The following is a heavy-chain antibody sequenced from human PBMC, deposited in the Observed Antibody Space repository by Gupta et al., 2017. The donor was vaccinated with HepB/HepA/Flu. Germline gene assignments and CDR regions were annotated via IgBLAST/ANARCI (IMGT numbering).Heavy chain of an antibody. Sequence: DVQLVESGGGLVQPGGSLRLSCAASGFSFSDYWMHWVRQVPGKGPVWVSHINSDGSNIRYADSVKGRFTTSRDNAKNTLYLQMNSLGAEDTAMYHCTRHRESSSGSLLASWGQGTLVTVSS. V-gene: IGHV3-74*01. D-gene: IGHD6-25*01. J-gene: IGHJ5*02. CDR1: GFSFSDYW. CDR2: INSDGSNI. CDR3: TRHRESSSGSLLAS.